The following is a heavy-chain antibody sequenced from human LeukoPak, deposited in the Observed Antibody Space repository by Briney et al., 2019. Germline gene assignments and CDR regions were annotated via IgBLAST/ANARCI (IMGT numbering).Heavy chain of an antibody. CDR2: FDPEDGET. D-gene: IGHD3-22*01. J-gene: IGHJ4*02. CDR1: GYTLTELS. Sequence: GASVNVSCKVSGYTLTELSMHWVRQAPGKGLEWMGGFDPEDGETIYAQKFQGRVTMTEDTSTDTAYMELSSLRSEDTAVYYCATDAYDSSGYQHYWGQGTLVTVSS. V-gene: IGHV1-24*01. CDR3: ATDAYDSSGYQHY.